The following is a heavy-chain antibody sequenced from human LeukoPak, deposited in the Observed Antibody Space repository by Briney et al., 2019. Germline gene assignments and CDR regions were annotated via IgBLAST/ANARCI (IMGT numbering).Heavy chain of an antibody. CDR1: GFTFSSYS. Sequence: GGSLRPSCAASGFTFSSYSMNWVRQAPGKGLEWVSSISSSSSYIYYADSVKGRFTISRDNAKNSLYLQMNSLRAEDTAVYYCARESRYQLLSYYYYYMDVWGKGTTVTVSS. D-gene: IGHD2-2*01. J-gene: IGHJ6*03. CDR2: ISSSSSYI. CDR3: ARESRYQLLSYYYYYMDV. V-gene: IGHV3-21*01.